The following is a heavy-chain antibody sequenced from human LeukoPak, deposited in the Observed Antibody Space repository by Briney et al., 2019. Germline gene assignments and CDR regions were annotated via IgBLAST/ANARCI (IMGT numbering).Heavy chain of an antibody. J-gene: IGHJ4*02. CDR1: GFTFSSYA. D-gene: IGHD3-22*01. V-gene: IGHV3-23*01. CDR2: ISDSGGSI. CDR3: ARDLPPYYYDSSGYYHYFDY. Sequence: PGGSLRLSCAVSGFTFSSYAMTWVRQAPGKGLEWVSGISDSGGSIYYADSVKGRFTISRDNSKKTVYLQMNSLRAEDTAVYYCARDLPPYYYDSSGYYHYFDYWGQGTLVTVSS.